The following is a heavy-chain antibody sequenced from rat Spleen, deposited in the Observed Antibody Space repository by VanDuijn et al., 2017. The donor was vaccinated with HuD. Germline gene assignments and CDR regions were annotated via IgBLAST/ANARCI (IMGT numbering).Heavy chain of an antibody. V-gene: IGHV5-19*01. D-gene: IGHD1-12*03. J-gene: IGHJ2*01. Sequence: EVQLVESGGGLVQPGRSLKLSCAASGFTFSNYGMHWIRQAPTKGLEWVASISPSGGSTYYRDSVKGRLTISRDNAKSTLYLQMNSLRSEDTATYYCASHYDGYYHLDYWGQGVMVTVSS. CDR2: ISPSGGST. CDR3: ASHYDGYYHLDY. CDR1: GFTFSNYG.